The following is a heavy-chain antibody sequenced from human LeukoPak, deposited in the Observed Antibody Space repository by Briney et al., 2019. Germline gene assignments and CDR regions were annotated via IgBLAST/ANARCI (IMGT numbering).Heavy chain of an antibody. CDR2: ISYDGSNK. V-gene: IGHV3-30*01. Sequence: GGSLRLSCAASGFTFSSYAMHWVRQAPGKGLEWVAVISYDGSNKYYADSVKGRFTISRDNSKNTLYLQMNSLRAEDTAVYYCASPLYDFWSGYQYWGQGTLVTVSS. J-gene: IGHJ4*02. CDR3: ASPLYDFWSGYQY. CDR1: GFTFSSYA. D-gene: IGHD3-3*01.